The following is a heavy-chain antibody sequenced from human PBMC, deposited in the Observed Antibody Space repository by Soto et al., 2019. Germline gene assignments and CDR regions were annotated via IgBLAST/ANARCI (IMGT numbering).Heavy chain of an antibody. CDR3: ARETIPTAYDY. J-gene: IGHJ4*02. D-gene: IGHD2-2*01. CDR1: GFTFSNYW. V-gene: IGHV3-7*01. CDR2: IKQDGSEK. Sequence: GGSLRLSCAASGFTFSNYWMSWVRQAPGKGLEWVASIKQDGSEKYYVDSVKGRFTISRDNAKNSLYLQMNSLRAEDTAVYYCARETIPTAYDYWGQGTLVTVSS.